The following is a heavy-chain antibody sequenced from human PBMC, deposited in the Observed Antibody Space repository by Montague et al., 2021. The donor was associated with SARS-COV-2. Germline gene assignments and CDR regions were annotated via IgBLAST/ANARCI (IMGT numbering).Heavy chain of an antibody. Sequence: SETLSLTCSVSGGSISTGGYYWSWIRQPTGKGLEWNGTLHHSGGTYYSPSLKSRVTVSVDTTKNQFSLWLSFVTAADTAVYYCARWYYGSGSYPHWGQGTLVTVSS. D-gene: IGHD3-10*01. V-gene: IGHV4-39*01. CDR2: LHHSGGT. CDR1: GGSISTGGYY. CDR3: ARWYYGSGSYPH. J-gene: IGHJ4*02.